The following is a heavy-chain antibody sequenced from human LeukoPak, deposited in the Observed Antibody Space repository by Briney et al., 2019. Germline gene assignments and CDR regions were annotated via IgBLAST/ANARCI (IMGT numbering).Heavy chain of an antibody. Sequence: PSETLSLTCTVSGGSISSYYWSWIRQPPGKGLEWIGYIYYSGSTNYNPSLKSRVTISVDTSKNQFSLRLSSVTAADTAVYYCASWACSGGSCYPDYWGQGTLVTVSS. J-gene: IGHJ4*02. CDR3: ASWACSGGSCYPDY. V-gene: IGHV4-59*01. D-gene: IGHD2-15*01. CDR1: GGSISSYY. CDR2: IYYSGST.